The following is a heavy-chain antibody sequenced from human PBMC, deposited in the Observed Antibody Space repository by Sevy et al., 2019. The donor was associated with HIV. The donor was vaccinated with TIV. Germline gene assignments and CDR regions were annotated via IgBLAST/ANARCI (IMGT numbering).Heavy chain of an antibody. D-gene: IGHD5-18*01. CDR3: ARDRGPPPTAILYYFDP. CDR1: GFTFHSHA. J-gene: IGHJ4*02. V-gene: IGHV3-30*09. Sequence: GGSLRLSCVDSGFTFHSHAMHWVRQAPGKGLEWVAAVSYDGTNKFYTDSVKGRFVISRDNSKKTLYLQINSLRVEDTAVYHCARDRGPPPTAILYYFDPWGQGALVTVSS. CDR2: VSYDGTNK.